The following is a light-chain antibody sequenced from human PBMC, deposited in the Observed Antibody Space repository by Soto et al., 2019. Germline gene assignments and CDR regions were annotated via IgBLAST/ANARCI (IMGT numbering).Light chain of an antibody. Sequence: DIQMTQSPSTLSGSVGDRVTITCRASQTISSWLAWYQQKPGKAPKLLIYKASTLKSGVPSRSSGSGSGTEFTLTISSLQPDDFETYYCQQYDNYSEAFGQGTKVDI. CDR1: QTISSW. CDR3: QQYDNYSEA. V-gene: IGKV1-5*03. J-gene: IGKJ1*01. CDR2: KAS.